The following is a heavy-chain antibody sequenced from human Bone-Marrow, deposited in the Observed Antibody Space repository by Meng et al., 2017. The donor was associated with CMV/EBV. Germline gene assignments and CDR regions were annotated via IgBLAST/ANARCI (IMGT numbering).Heavy chain of an antibody. CDR1: GFSVSNNY. J-gene: IGHJ1*01. D-gene: IGHD7-27*01. CDR2: IYRGGST. Sequence: GGSLRLSCAASGFSVSNNYMTWVRQAPGKGLEWVSVIYRGGSTSYADSVKGRFTISRDNSKNTLYLHMNSLRAEDTAVYYCAREYWGPEHWGQGTLVTVSS. V-gene: IGHV3-66*02. CDR3: AREYWGPEH.